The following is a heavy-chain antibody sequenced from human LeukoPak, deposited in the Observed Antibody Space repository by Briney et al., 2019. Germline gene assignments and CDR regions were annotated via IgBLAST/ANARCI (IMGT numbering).Heavy chain of an antibody. Sequence: SETLSLTCTVSDGSISSSSYYWGWIRQPPGKGLEWIGSIYYGSVFYSVSTYYNPSLKSRVTMSGDTSKNQFSLKLTSVTAADTAVYYCARDARVQKWFGEVIMTTTYYFDDWGQGTLVTVSS. CDR2: IYYGSVFYSVST. D-gene: IGHD3-10*01. J-gene: IGHJ4*02. CDR1: DGSISSSSYY. CDR3: ARDARVQKWFGEVIMTTTYYFDD. V-gene: IGHV4-39*07.